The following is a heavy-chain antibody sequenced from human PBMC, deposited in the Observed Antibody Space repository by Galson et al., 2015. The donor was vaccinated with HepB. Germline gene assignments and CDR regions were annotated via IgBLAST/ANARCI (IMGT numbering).Heavy chain of an antibody. CDR1: GGSISSYY. CDR2: IYYSGST. D-gene: IGHD4-11*01. CDR3: ARDRLLQGIDP. V-gene: IGHV4-59*01. J-gene: IGHJ5*02. Sequence: SETLSLTCTVSGGSISSYYWSWIRQPPGKGLEWIGYIYYSGSTNYNPSLKSRVTISVDTSKNQFSLKLSSVTAADTAVYYCARDRLLQGIDPWGQGTLVTVSS.